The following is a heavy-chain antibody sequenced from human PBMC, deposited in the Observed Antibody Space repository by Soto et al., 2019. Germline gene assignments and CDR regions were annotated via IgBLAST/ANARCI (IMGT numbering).Heavy chain of an antibody. J-gene: IGHJ3*02. V-gene: IGHV1-69*13. CDR1: GGTLSSYA. Sequence: ASVKVSCNASGGTLSSYAISWVRQAPGQGLEWMGGIIPIFGTANYAQKFQGRVTITADESTSTAYMELSSLRSEDTAVYYCARDLAYCGGDSYSGAFDILAQGTMVPISS. CDR3: ARDLAYCGGDSYSGAFDI. CDR2: IIPIFGTA. D-gene: IGHD2-21*02.